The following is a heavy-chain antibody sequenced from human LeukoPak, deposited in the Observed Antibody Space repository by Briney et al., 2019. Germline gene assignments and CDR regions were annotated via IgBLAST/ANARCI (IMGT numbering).Heavy chain of an antibody. J-gene: IGHJ4*02. CDR3: ASGLQSRDGYKYVGVGDY. V-gene: IGHV4-39*01. D-gene: IGHD5-24*01. CDR1: GGSISSSSYY. Sequence: PSETLTLTCTVSGGSISSSSYYWGWIRQPPGKGLEWIGSIYYSGSTYYNPSLKSRVTISVDTSKNQFSLKLSSVTAADTAVYYCASGLQSRDGYKYVGVGDYWGQGTLVTVSS. CDR2: IYYSGST.